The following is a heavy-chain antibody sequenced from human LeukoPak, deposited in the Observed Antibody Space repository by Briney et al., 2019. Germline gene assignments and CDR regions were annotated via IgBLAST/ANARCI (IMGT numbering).Heavy chain of an antibody. CDR1: GGSIRSYY. CDR2: IYYSGST. J-gene: IGHJ3*02. Sequence: PSETLSLTCTVSGGSIRSYYWSWIRQPPGKGLEWIGYIYYSGSTNYNPSLKSRVTISVDTSKNQFSLQLSSVTAADTAVYYCARDKKDYYDSSGYYYFAFDIWGQGTMVNVSS. V-gene: IGHV4-59*01. D-gene: IGHD3-22*01. CDR3: ARDKKDYYDSSGYYYFAFDI.